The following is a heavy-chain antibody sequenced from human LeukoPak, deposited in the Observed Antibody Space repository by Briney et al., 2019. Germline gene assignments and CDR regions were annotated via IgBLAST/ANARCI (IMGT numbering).Heavy chain of an antibody. CDR2: ISSSSSPI. CDR3: ARTRPLDYLQGRSAFDI. CDR1: GFTFSIYS. J-gene: IGHJ3*02. V-gene: IGHV3-48*04. D-gene: IGHD4-11*01. Sequence: GGSLRLSCAASGFTFSIYSMNWVRQAPGKGLEWVSYISSSSSPIYYADSVKGRFSISRDNANNSLYLHMNSLRAEDTAVYYCARTRPLDYLQGRSAFDIWGQGTMVTVSS.